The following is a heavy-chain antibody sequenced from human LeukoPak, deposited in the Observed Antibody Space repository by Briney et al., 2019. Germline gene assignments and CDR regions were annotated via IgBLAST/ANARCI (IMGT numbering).Heavy chain of an antibody. J-gene: IGHJ4*02. D-gene: IGHD2-15*01. CDR1: GFTLTNHG. CDR3: AKDYCRDGNCPFPFLDS. Sequence: GGSLRLSCAVSGFTLTNHGVSWVRQAPGKGLEWVSIITGTGGRYYGDSVKGRFILSRDNSKNTVYMQMSSLRAEDTATYYCAKDYCRDGNCPFPFLDSWGQGTLVTVSS. CDR2: ITGTGGR. V-gene: IGHV3-23*01.